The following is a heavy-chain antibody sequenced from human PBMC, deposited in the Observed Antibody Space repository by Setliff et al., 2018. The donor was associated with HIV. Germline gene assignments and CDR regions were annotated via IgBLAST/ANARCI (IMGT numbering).Heavy chain of an antibody. V-gene: IGHV4-4*09. J-gene: IGHJ4*02. Sequence: SETLSLTCVVSDDSFSNYDWTWIRQSPGKALEWIGYISSGGTTTYNPSLRSRVTISIETSNTRFSLWLRSATAADTATYFCARLGRAIDDGGSSLRLDFWGQGMLVTVSS. D-gene: IGHD2-21*01. CDR3: ARLGRAIDDGGSSLRLDF. CDR1: DDSFSNYD. CDR2: ISSGGTT.